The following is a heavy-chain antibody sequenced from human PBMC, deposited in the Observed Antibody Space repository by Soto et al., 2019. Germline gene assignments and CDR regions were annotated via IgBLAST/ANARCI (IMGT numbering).Heavy chain of an antibody. V-gene: IGHV4-34*01. D-gene: IGHD6-19*01. CDR1: GESFSGYI. CDR3: ARGLITGSHYSGGWYYFDS. CDR2: INHSGSA. Sequence: PSETLFLTCAVYGESFSGYIWTWIRQTPGEGLQWIGQINHSGSAYYNPSLKSRVTISVHTSNSQFSLELSSVTAADTAVYYCARGLITGSHYSGGWYYFDSWGQGTQVTVSS. J-gene: IGHJ4*02.